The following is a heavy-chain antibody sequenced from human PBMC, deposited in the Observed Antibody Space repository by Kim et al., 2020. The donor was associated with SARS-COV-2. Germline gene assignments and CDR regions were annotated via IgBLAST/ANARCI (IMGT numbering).Heavy chain of an antibody. Sequence: SETLSLTCTVSGGSISSSSYYWGWIRQPPGKGLEWIGSIYYSGSTYYNPSLKSRVTISVDTSKNQFSLKLSSVTAADTAVYYCARIKRDGYTDHYYYYYGMDVWGQGTTVTVSS. CDR2: IYYSGST. D-gene: IGHD5-12*01. CDR3: ARIKRDGYTDHYYYYYGMDV. CDR1: GGSISSSSYY. V-gene: IGHV4-39*01. J-gene: IGHJ6*02.